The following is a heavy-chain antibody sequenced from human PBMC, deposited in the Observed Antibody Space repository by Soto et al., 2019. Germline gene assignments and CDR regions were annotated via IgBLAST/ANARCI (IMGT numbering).Heavy chain of an antibody. CDR1: GFTFSNAW. D-gene: IGHD2-2*01. Sequence: GGSLRLSCAASGFTFSNAWMSWVRQAPGKGLEWGGRIKSKTDGGTTDYAAPVKGRFTISRDDSKNTLYLQMNSLKTEDTPVYYCTTDHIVVVPTPKDENIDYWGQGTLVTVSS. CDR2: IKSKTDGGTT. V-gene: IGHV3-15*01. CDR3: TTDHIVVVPTPKDENIDY. J-gene: IGHJ4*02.